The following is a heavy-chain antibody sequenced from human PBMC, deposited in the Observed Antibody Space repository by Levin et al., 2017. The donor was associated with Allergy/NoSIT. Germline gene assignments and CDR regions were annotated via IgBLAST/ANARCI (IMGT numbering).Heavy chain of an antibody. V-gene: IGHV3-23*01. Sequence: GESLKISCAASGFTFSSYAMSWVRQAPGKGLEWVSAISGSGGSTYYADSVKGRFTISRDNSKNTLYLQMNSLRAEDTAVYYCAKTISMVRGVVDYWGQGTLVTVSS. CDR1: GFTFSSYA. CDR2: ISGSGGST. J-gene: IGHJ4*02. D-gene: IGHD3-10*01. CDR3: AKTISMVRGVVDY.